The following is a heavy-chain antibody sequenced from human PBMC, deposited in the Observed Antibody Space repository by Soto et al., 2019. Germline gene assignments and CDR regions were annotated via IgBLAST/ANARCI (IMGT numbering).Heavy chain of an antibody. D-gene: IGHD2-15*01. CDR3: ASRSDYCSGGSCYPRGYYYMDV. CDR2: INPSGGST. CDR1: GYTFTSYY. V-gene: IGHV1-46*03. Sequence: ASVKVSCKASGYTFTSYYMHWVRQAPGQGLEWMGIINPSGGSTSYAQKFQGRVTMTRDTSTSTVYMELSSLRSEDTAVYYCASRSDYCSGGSCYPRGYYYMDVSGKGTTVTVSS. J-gene: IGHJ6*03.